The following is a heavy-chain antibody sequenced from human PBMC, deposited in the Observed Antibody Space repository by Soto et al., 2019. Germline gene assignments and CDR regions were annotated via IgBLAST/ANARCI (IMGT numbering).Heavy chain of an antibody. CDR2: ISWNSGSI. V-gene: IGHV3-9*01. CDR3: AKDIKPYSSGWLIGP. CDR1: GFTFDDYA. D-gene: IGHD6-19*01. Sequence: GGSLRLSCAASGFTFDDYAMHWVRQAPGKGLEWVSGISWNSGSIGYADSVKGRFTISRDNAKNSLYLQMNSLRAEDTALYYCAKDIKPYSSGWLIGPWGQGTLVTVSS. J-gene: IGHJ4*02.